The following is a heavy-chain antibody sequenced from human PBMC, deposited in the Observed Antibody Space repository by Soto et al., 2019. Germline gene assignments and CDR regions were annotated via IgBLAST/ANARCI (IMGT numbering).Heavy chain of an antibody. V-gene: IGHV3-48*01. Sequence: PGGSLRLSCAASGFTFSSYSMNWVRQAPGKGLEWVSYISSSSSTIYYADSVKGRFTISRDNAKNSLYLQMNSLRAEDTAVYYCAREYCSSTSCLNWFDPWGQGTLVTLSS. J-gene: IGHJ5*02. CDR2: ISSSSSTI. CDR1: GFTFSSYS. CDR3: AREYCSSTSCLNWFDP. D-gene: IGHD2-2*01.